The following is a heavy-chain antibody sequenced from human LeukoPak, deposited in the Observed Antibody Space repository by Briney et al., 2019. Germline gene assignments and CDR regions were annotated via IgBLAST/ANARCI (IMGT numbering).Heavy chain of an antibody. CDR2: LGGNGGST. Sequence: GESLRPSCGTSGFTLRFYVMSWLRQPREGVLELVSALGGNGGSTYSAGSVQGRFTISRDNSKSILYLQMNSLRAEDTALYYCAKDLSYGLDVWGQGTTVTVSS. CDR1: GFTLRFYV. CDR3: AKDLSYGLDV. D-gene: IGHD3-16*01. V-gene: IGHV3-23*01. J-gene: IGHJ6*02.